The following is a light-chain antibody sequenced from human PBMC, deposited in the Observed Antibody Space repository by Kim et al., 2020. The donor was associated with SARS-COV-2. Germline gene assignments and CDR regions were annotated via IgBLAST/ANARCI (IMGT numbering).Light chain of an antibody. CDR3: ATWYDFLDGPV. Sequence: GQLVTLSYSGGSSDAGSNAVYWHQHLAGTAPTLLFYSNHRRPSGVPDRFSGSKSGTTASLAISGLQSEDEADYYCATWYDFLDGPVFGGGTQLTVL. J-gene: IGLJ2*01. CDR1: SSDAGSNA. V-gene: IGLV1-44*01. CDR2: SNH.